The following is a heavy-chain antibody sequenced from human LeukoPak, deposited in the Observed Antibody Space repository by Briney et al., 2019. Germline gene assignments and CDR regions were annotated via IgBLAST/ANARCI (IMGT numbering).Heavy chain of an antibody. J-gene: IGHJ4*02. CDR2: INPNSGGT. Sequence: ASVKVSCKASGYTFTGYYMHWVRQAPGQGLEWMGWINPNSGGTNYAQKFQGRVTMTRDTSISTAYMELSRLRSDDTAVYYYARLYYYDSSGYYSRDYWGQGTLVTVSS. D-gene: IGHD3-22*01. V-gene: IGHV1-2*02. CDR3: ARLYYYDSSGYYSRDY. CDR1: GYTFTGYY.